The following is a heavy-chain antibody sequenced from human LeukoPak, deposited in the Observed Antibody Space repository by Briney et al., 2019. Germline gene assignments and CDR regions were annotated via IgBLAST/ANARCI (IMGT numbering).Heavy chain of an antibody. D-gene: IGHD2-2*02. J-gene: IGHJ4*02. CDR3: AREAILTGEIDY. CDR1: GGSISSGSYY. Sequence: SETLSLTCTVSGGSISSGSYYWSWIRQPAGKGLEWIGHIYTSGSTKYNPSLKSRVTISVDKSKNQFSLKLSSVTAADTAVYYCAREAILTGEIDYWGQGTLVTVSS. V-gene: IGHV4-61*09. CDR2: IYTSGST.